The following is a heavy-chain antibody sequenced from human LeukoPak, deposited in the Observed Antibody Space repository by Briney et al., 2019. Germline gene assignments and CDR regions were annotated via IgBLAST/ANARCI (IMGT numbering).Heavy chain of an antibody. J-gene: IGHJ4*02. D-gene: IGHD2-2*02. V-gene: IGHV3-15*01. Sequence: GGSLRLSCAASGFTFSNGWMSWVRQAPGMGLEWVGRIKSKSERGTTDYAAPVKGRFTISRDGSTNTVYLHMNSLKTEDTAVYFCTSNLYCSTSSCYTLDNWGQGTLVAVSP. CDR3: TSNLYCSTSSCYTLDN. CDR2: IKSKSERGTT. CDR1: GFTFSNGW.